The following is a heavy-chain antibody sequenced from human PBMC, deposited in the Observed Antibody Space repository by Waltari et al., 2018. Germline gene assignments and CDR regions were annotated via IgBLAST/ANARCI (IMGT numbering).Heavy chain of an antibody. J-gene: IGHJ6*03. D-gene: IGHD2-15*01. V-gene: IGHV4-39*07. CDR1: GVSISSSSYY. Sequence: QLQLQESGPGLVKPSETLSLTCTVSGVSISSSSYYWGWIRQPPGKGLEWIGSIYYSGSTYYNPSLKRRVTISVDTAKNQCSLKLSSVTAADTAVYYCARRMVTTRYYYYMDVWGKGTTVTVSS. CDR3: ARRMVTTRYYYYMDV. CDR2: IYYSGST.